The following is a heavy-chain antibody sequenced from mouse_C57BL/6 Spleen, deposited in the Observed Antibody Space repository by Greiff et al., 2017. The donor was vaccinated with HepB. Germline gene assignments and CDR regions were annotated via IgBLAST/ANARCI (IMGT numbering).Heavy chain of an antibody. V-gene: IGHV5-17*01. D-gene: IGHD1-1*01. CDR1: GFTFSDYG. Sequence: EVMLVESGGGLVKPGGSLKLSCAASGFTFSDYGMHWVRQAPEKGLEWVAYISSGSSTIYYADTVKGRFTISRDNAKNTLFLQMTSLRSEDTAMYYCARPDYYGSSYALFAYWGQGTLVTVSA. J-gene: IGHJ3*01. CDR2: ISSGSSTI. CDR3: ARPDYYGSSYALFAY.